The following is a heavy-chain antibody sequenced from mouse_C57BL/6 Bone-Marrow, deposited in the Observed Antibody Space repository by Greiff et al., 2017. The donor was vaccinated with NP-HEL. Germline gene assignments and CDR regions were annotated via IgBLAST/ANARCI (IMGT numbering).Heavy chain of an antibody. CDR1: GFTFSSYG. Sequence: EVQGVESGGDLVKPGGSLKLSCAASGFTFSSYGMSWVRQTPDKRLEWVATISSGGSYTYYPDSVKGRFTISRDNAKNSLYLQMSSLKSEDTAMYYCARVIVTRGGQGTLVTVSA. V-gene: IGHV5-6*01. CDR2: ISSGGSYT. J-gene: IGHJ3*01. D-gene: IGHD2-5*01. CDR3: ARVIVTR.